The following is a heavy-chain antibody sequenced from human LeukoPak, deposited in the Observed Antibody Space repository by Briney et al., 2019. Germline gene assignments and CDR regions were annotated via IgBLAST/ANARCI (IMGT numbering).Heavy chain of an antibody. J-gene: IGHJ3*02. CDR2: ISYDGSNK. CDR1: GLTFSSYG. Sequence: GGSLRLSCAASGLTFSSYGMHWVRQAPGKGLEWVAVISYDGSNKYYADSVKGRFTISRDNSKNTLYLQMNSLRAEDTAVYYCASRRGTRDAFDIWGQGTMVTVSS. D-gene: IGHD3-10*01. CDR3: ASRRGTRDAFDI. V-gene: IGHV3-30*03.